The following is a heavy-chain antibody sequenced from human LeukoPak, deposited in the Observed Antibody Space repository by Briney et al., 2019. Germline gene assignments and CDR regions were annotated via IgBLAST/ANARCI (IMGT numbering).Heavy chain of an antibody. CDR2: IYYSGST. D-gene: IGHD4-17*01. J-gene: IGHJ4*02. CDR1: GGSISSGGYY. V-gene: IGHV4-31*03. CDR3: ARADYGDYVGY. Sequence: SQTLSLTCTVPGGSISSGGYYWSWICQHPGKGLEWIGYIYYSGSTYYNPSLKSRVTISVDTSKNQFSLKLSSVTAADTAVYYCARADYGDYVGYWGQGTLVTVSS.